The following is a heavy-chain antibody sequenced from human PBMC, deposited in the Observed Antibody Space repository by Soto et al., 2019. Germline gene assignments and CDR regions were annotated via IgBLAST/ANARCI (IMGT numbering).Heavy chain of an antibody. Sequence: SVKVSCKASGGTFSSYAISWVRQAPGQGLEWMGGIIPIFGTANYAQKFQGRVTITADKSTSTAYMELSSLRSEDTAVYYCATSSGLTMVRGVGAFDIWGQGTMVTVSS. V-gene: IGHV1-69*06. J-gene: IGHJ3*02. D-gene: IGHD3-10*01. CDR3: ATSSGLTMVRGVGAFDI. CDR2: IIPIFGTA. CDR1: GGTFSSYA.